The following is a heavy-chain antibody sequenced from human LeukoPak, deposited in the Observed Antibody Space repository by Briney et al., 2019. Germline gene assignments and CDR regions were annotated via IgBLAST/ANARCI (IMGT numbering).Heavy chain of an antibody. D-gene: IGHD2-2*01. CDR2: ISSSGSTI. CDR3: ARDREGIPAAIYDY. Sequence: PGGSLRLSCAASGFTFSDYYMSWIRQAPGKGLEWVSYISSSGSTIYYADSVRGRFTISRDNAKNSLYLQMNSLRAEDTAVYYCARDREGIPAAIYDYWGQGTLVTVSS. V-gene: IGHV3-11*01. J-gene: IGHJ4*02. CDR1: GFTFSDYY.